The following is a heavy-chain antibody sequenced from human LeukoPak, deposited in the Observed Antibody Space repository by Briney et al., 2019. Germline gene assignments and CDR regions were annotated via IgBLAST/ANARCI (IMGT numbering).Heavy chain of an antibody. D-gene: IGHD3-10*01. J-gene: IGHJ3*02. CDR3: ARVGHFRKPYYYGSGTDAFDI. CDR1: GGSFSGYY. V-gene: IGHV4-34*01. Sequence: SETLSLTCAVYGGSFSGYYWSWIRQPPGKGLEWIGEINHSGSTNYNPSLKSRVTISVDTSKNQFSLKLSSVTAADTAVYYCARVGHFRKPYYYGSGTDAFDIWGQGTMVTVSS. CDR2: INHSGST.